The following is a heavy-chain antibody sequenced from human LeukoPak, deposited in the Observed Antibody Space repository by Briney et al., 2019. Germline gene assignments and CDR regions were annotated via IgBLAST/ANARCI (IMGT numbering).Heavy chain of an antibody. CDR2: ISGSGGST. CDR1: GFTFRSYA. D-gene: IGHD2-21*02. CDR3: AKGKHIVVVTAMGY. J-gene: IGHJ4*02. V-gene: IGHV3-23*01. Sequence: GSLRLSCAASGFTFRSYAMSWVRQAPGKGLEWVSAISGSGGSTYYADSVKGRFTISRDNSKNTLYLQMNSLRAEDTAVYYCAKGKHIVVVTAMGYWGQGTLVTVSS.